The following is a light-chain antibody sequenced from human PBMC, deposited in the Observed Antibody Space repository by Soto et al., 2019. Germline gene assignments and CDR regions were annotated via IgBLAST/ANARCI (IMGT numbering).Light chain of an antibody. Sequence: QSVLTQPPSASGAPGQRVTISCPGSSSNIGSNYVYWYQQLPGTAPKLLIYRNNQRPSGVPDRFSGSKSGTSASLAISGLRSEDEADYSCAAWDDSLSGFVFGTGTKVTVL. CDR2: RNN. J-gene: IGLJ1*01. CDR1: SSNIGSNY. CDR3: AAWDDSLSGFV. V-gene: IGLV1-47*01.